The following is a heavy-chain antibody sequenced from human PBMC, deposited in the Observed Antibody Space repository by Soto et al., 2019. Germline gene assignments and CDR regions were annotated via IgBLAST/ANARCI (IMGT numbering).Heavy chain of an antibody. Sequence: QVQLVESGGGVVQPGRSLRLSCAASGFTFSSYDMHWVRQAPGKGLEWVAVIWYDGSNKYYADSVKGRFSISRDNSKNTLYLQMNSRRAEDKAVYYCARDLTTEPYYYYYGMDVWGQGTTVTVSS. CDR2: IWYDGSNK. D-gene: IGHD3-22*01. CDR3: ARDLTTEPYYYYYGMDV. V-gene: IGHV3-33*01. CDR1: GFTFSSYD. J-gene: IGHJ6*02.